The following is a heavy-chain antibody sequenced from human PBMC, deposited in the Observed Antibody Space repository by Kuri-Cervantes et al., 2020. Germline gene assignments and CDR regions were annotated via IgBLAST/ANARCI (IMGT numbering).Heavy chain of an antibody. D-gene: IGHD2-2*01. V-gene: IGHV3-30*03. Sequence: GGSLRLSCAASGFTFSSYGMHWVRQAPGKGLEWVAVISYDGSNEYYADSVKGRFTISRDNSKNTLYLQMNSLRAEDTAVYYCARDRLRGTSRMGYWGQGTLVTVSS. CDR2: ISYDGSNE. CDR1: GFTFSSYG. J-gene: IGHJ4*02. CDR3: ARDRLRGTSRMGY.